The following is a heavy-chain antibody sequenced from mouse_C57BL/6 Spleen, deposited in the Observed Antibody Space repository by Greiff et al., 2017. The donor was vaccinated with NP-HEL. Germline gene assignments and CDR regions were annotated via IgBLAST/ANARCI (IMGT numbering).Heavy chain of an antibody. V-gene: IGHV5-4*01. CDR2: ISDGGSYT. Sequence: EVQLVESGGGLVKPGGSLKLSCAASGFTFSSYAMSWVRQTPEKRLEWVATISDGGSYTYYPDNVKGRFTITRDNAKNNLYLLMSHLKSEDTARYYCARGGLDYLDYWGQGTTLTVAS. CDR1: GFTFSSYA. D-gene: IGHD2-13*01. CDR3: ARGGLDYLDY. J-gene: IGHJ2*01.